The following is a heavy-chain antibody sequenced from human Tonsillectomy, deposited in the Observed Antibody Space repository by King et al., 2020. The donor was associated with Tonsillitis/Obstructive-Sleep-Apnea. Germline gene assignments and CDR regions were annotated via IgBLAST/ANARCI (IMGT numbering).Heavy chain of an antibody. CDR2: ISWNSGSI. Sequence: VQLVESGGGLVQPGRSLRLSCAASGFTFDDYAMHWVRQAPGKGLEWVSGISWNSGSIGYGDSVKGRFTISRDNAKNSLYLQTNSLRAEDTALYYCAKDVYSSSSGGAFDIWGQGTMVTVSS. J-gene: IGHJ3*02. D-gene: IGHD6-6*01. CDR3: AKDVYSSSSGGAFDI. CDR1: GFTFDDYA. V-gene: IGHV3-9*01.